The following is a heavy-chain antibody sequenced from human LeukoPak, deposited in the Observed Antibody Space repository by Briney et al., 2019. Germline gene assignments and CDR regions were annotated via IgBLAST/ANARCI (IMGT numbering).Heavy chain of an antibody. CDR3: ARGGRATKRTYYYYMDV. J-gene: IGHJ6*03. CDR1: GYTFTSYD. Sequence: ASVKVSCKASGYTFTSYDINWVRQATGQGLEWMGWMNPNSGNTGYAQKFQGRVTMTRNTSISTAYMELSSLRSEDTAVYYCARGGRATKRTYYYYMDVWGKGTTVTISS. V-gene: IGHV1-8*01. CDR2: MNPNSGNT. D-gene: IGHD1-26*01.